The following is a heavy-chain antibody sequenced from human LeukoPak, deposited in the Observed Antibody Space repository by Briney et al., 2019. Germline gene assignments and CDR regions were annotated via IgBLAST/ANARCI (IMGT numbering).Heavy chain of an antibody. V-gene: IGHV3-74*01. CDR3: ASAWGSYRYPPDY. CDR1: GFTFSSYW. J-gene: IGHJ4*02. Sequence: PGGSPRLSCAASGFTFSSYWMHWVRQAPGKGLVWVSRINSDGSSTSYADSVKGRFTISRDNAKNTLYLQMNSLRAEDTAVYYCASAWGSYRYPPDYWGQGTLVTVSS. CDR2: INSDGSST. D-gene: IGHD3-16*02.